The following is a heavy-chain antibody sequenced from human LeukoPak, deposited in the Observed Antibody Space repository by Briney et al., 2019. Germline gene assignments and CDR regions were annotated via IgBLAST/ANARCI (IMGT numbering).Heavy chain of an antibody. D-gene: IGHD3-10*01. Sequence: GGSLRLSCAASGFTFSSYGMHWVRQAPGKGLEWVAFIRYDGSNKYYADSVKGRFTISRDNSKNTLYLQMNSLRAEDTAVYYCAKDPPNYYGSGSYYHFDYWGQGTLVTVSS. J-gene: IGHJ4*02. CDR2: IRYDGSNK. V-gene: IGHV3-30*02. CDR1: GFTFSSYG. CDR3: AKDPPNYYGSGSYYHFDY.